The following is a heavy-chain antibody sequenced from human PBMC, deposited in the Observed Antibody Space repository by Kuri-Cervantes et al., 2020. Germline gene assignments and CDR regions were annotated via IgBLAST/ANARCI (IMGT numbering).Heavy chain of an antibody. CDR1: GFTFSSYA. CDR3: ARDPSRDGYNYYLDY. Sequence: GESLKISCAASGFTFSSYAMSWVRQAPGKGLEWVSAISGSGGSTYYADSVKGRFTISRDNSKNTLYLQVNSLRAEDTAVYYCARDPSRDGYNYYLDYWGRGTLVTVSS. J-gene: IGHJ4*02. D-gene: IGHD5-24*01. CDR2: ISGSGGST. V-gene: IGHV3-23*01.